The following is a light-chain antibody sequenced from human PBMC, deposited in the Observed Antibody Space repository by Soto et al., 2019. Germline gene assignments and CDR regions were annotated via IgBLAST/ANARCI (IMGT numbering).Light chain of an antibody. Sequence: DIQMTQSPSSLSASVGDRVTITCRASQGIGNDLGWFQQKPGKAPKRLIYAASSLQSGVPSRFSGSRSGTEFTLTISSLQPEYFVTYYCLQHNSFPFTFGQGTKLDIK. V-gene: IGKV1-17*01. CDR1: QGIGND. CDR3: LQHNSFPFT. J-gene: IGKJ2*01. CDR2: AAS.